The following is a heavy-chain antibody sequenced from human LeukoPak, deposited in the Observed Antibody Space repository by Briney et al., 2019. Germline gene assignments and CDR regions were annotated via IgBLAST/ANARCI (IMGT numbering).Heavy chain of an antibody. D-gene: IGHD2-2*01. J-gene: IGHJ6*04. CDR3: ATFSGVVPGGLLL. CDR1: GFTSSAFR. Sequence: GGSLRLSCVASGFTSSAFRMCWVRRRPRKGLERVSNIKKDGSGKEYVDSVKGRFSIFRDNAKNSVYLQMNSLRAEDTAVYYCATFSGVVPGGLLLWGKGTTVIVSS. CDR2: IKKDGSGK. V-gene: IGHV3-7*01.